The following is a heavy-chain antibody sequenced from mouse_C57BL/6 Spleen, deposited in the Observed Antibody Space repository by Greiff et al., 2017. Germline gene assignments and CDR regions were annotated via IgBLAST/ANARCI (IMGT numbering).Heavy chain of an antibody. CDR2: INPNNGGT. Sequence: VQLQQSGPELVKPGASVKISCKASGYTFTDYYMNWVKQSHGKSLEWIGDINPNNGGTSYNQKFKGKATLTVDKSSSTAYMELRSLTSEDSAVYYCARGGDGYSYWYFDVWGTGTTVTVSS. CDR3: ARGGDGYSYWYFDV. CDR1: GYTFTDYY. V-gene: IGHV1-26*01. J-gene: IGHJ1*03. D-gene: IGHD2-3*01.